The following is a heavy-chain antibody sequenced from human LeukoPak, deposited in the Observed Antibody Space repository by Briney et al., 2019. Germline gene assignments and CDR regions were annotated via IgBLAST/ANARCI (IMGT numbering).Heavy chain of an antibody. CDR1: GSTFSSYA. CDR3: AKDQGYSGYDPLDY. D-gene: IGHD5-12*01. J-gene: IGHJ4*02. CDR2: ISGSAGRT. Sequence: PGGSLRLACAASGSTFSSYAMTWVRQAPGKGLEWVSAISGSAGRTYYADSVKGRFTISRDNSKNTLYLQMNSLRAEDTAVYYCAKDQGYSGYDPLDYWGQGTLVTVSS. V-gene: IGHV3-23*01.